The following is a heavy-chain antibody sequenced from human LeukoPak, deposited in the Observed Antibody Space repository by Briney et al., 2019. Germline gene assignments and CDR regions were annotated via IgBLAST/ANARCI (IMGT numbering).Heavy chain of an antibody. Sequence: GGSLRLSCAASGFTFSGYWMHWARQSPGKGLVWVSCINGDGSDTRYADSVKGRFTISRDDAKNTLYLQMNSLRVEDTAVYYCARDPRNKGFDPWGQGTLVTVSS. D-gene: IGHD1/OR15-1a*01. V-gene: IGHV3-74*01. CDR2: INGDGSDT. CDR3: ARDPRNKGFDP. J-gene: IGHJ5*02. CDR1: GFTFSGYW.